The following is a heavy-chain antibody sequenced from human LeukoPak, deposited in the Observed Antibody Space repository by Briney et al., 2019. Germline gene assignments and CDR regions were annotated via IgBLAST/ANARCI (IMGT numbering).Heavy chain of an antibody. Sequence: GGSLRLSCAASGFTFSSYGMHWVRQAPGKGLEWVAFIRYDGSNKYYAGSVKGRFTISRDNSKNTLYLQMNSLRAEDTAVYYCAKDSSGSYFDYWGQGTLVTVSS. D-gene: IGHD3-10*01. V-gene: IGHV3-30*02. J-gene: IGHJ4*02. CDR1: GFTFSSYG. CDR3: AKDSSGSYFDY. CDR2: IRYDGSNK.